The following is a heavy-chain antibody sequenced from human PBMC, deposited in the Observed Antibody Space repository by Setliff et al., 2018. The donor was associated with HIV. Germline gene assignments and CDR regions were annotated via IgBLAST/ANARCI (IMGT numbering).Heavy chain of an antibody. Sequence: SETLSLTCTVSGGSISNYYWSWIRQPPGKGLECIGHIYSSGSTNYNPSLKSRVTISVDTSKNQISLKLSSVTAADTAVYYCARRMSSGSYYDYWGQGTLVTVSS. CDR2: IYSSGST. CDR1: GGSISNYY. J-gene: IGHJ4*02. CDR3: ARRMSSGSYYDY. D-gene: IGHD1-26*01. V-gene: IGHV4-59*08.